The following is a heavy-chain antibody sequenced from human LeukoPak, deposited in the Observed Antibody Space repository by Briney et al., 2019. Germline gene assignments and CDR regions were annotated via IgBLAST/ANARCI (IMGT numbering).Heavy chain of an antibody. CDR2: ISYDGSNK. CDR3: AKDRSYYDSSGSPTFDY. J-gene: IGHJ4*02. D-gene: IGHD3-22*01. Sequence: GGSLRLPCAASGFTFSSYGMHRFRQAPGKGLEWVAVISYDGSNKYYADSVKGRFTISRDNSKNTLYLQMNSLRAEDTAVYYCAKDRSYYDSSGSPTFDYWGQGTLVTVSS. V-gene: IGHV3-30*18. CDR1: GFTFSSYG.